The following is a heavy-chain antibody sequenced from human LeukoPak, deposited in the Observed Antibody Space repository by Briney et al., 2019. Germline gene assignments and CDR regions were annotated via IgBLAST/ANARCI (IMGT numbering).Heavy chain of an antibody. V-gene: IGHV4-59*02. D-gene: IGHD4-23*01. J-gene: IGHJ4*02. CDR3: ARGDYGGSNFDY. CDR1: GGSVSGYY. Sequence: SETLSLTCAVSGGSVSGYYWTWIRQPPGKGLEWIGYIYYSGSTNYNPSLKSRVTISVDTSKNQFSLKLSSVTAADTAVYYCARGDYGGSNFDYWGQGTPGHRLL. CDR2: IYYSGST.